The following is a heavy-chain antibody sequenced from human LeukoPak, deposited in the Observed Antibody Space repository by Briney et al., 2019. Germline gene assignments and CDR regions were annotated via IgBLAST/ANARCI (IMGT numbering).Heavy chain of an antibody. Sequence: SQTLSLTCAISGDSVSSKTATWNWIRQSPSRGLGWLGRTFYRSTWFSDYALSVKSRITITPDTTKNQFSLHVNSVTPEDTAIYYCARDATFRLDSWGQGTLVTVSS. V-gene: IGHV6-1*01. CDR3: ARDATFRLDS. D-gene: IGHD2-21*01. CDR1: GDSVSSKTAT. CDR2: TFYRSTWFS. J-gene: IGHJ4*02.